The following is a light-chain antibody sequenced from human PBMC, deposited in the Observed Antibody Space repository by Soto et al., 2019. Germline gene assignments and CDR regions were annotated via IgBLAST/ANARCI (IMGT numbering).Light chain of an antibody. CDR2: KAS. J-gene: IGKJ1*01. CDR3: QYWDDYSWT. CDR1: QSITDW. V-gene: IGKV1-5*03. Sequence: DIQMTQSPSTLSASVGHRVTITCRASQSITDWLAWYQQKPEKAPKFLIYKASNLEGGVPSRFSGSGSGPEFTLSISSVQPDDFATYYCQYWDDYSWTFGQGTKVEIK.